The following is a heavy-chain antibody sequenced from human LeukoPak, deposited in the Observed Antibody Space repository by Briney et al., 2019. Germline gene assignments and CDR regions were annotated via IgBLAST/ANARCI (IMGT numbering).Heavy chain of an antibody. CDR2: IYSGGST. Sequence: GSLRLSCAASGFTVNSNYMSWVRQAPGKGLEWVSVIYSGGSTYYADSVKGRFTISRDNSKNTLYLQMNSLRAEDTAVYYCARGTGYYDFWSGYTAYYFDYWGQRTLVTVSS. CDR3: ARGTGYYDFWSGYTAYYFDY. V-gene: IGHV3-53*01. CDR1: GFTVNSNY. D-gene: IGHD3-3*01. J-gene: IGHJ4*02.